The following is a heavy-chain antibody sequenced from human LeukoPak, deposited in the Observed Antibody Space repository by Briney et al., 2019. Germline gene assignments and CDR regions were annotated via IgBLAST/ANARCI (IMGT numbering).Heavy chain of an antibody. V-gene: IGHV3-30*02. CDR3: AKEPKDSPLAAIDI. CDR1: GFTLSRFV. Sequence: GGSLRLSWAESGFTLSRFVMHWVRQAPGKGLEWVACIWDDVTNKYYGDSVKGRFSISRDNSQNTLYLQMNSLSPEDTAVYYCAKEPKDSPLAAIDIWGQGTMVTVSS. CDR2: IWDDVTNK. J-gene: IGHJ3*02. D-gene: IGHD2-15*01.